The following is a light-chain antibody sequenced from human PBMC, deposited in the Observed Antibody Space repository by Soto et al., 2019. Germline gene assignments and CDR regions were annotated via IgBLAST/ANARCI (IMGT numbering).Light chain of an antibody. CDR1: SSDVGGYIY. CDR3: AAWDDSLNGYV. CDR2: DVT. V-gene: IGLV2-14*01. J-gene: IGLJ1*01. Sequence: QSVLTQPASVSWSPGQSITISCTGTSSDVGGYIYVSWYQQHPGKAPKLMIYDVTSRPSGVSYRFSGSKSGNTASLTISGLQAEDEADYYCAAWDDSLNGYVFGTGTKVTVL.